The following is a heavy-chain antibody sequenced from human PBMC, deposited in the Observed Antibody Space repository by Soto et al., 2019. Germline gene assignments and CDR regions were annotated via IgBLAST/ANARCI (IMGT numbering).Heavy chain of an antibody. J-gene: IGHJ4*02. V-gene: IGHV4-59*01. Sequence: SETLSVTCTVSYGSISSYYWSWILQPPGKGLEFIWYIYYSGSTNYNPSLKSRVTISVDTSKNQFSLKLSSVTAADTAVYYCARYSSSWYLILEYWGQGTLVTVSS. CDR3: ARYSSSWYLILEY. D-gene: IGHD6-13*01. CDR2: IYYSGST. CDR1: YGSISSYY.